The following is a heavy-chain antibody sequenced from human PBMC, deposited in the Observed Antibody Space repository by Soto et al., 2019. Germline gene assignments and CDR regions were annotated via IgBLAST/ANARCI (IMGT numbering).Heavy chain of an antibody. J-gene: IGHJ6*02. CDR1: GFTFSSYG. V-gene: IGHV3-33*01. D-gene: IGHD6-19*01. CDR3: ARDLPQWLPHLCCNGTDV. CDR2: IWYDGSNK. Sequence: QVQLVESGGGVVQPGRSLRLSCAASGFTFSSYGMHWVRQAPGKGLEWVAVIWYDGSNKYYADSVKGRFTISRDNSKNTLSLQRNSLSAEHTAVYYWARDLPQWLPHLCCNGTDVWGQGTTVPVSS.